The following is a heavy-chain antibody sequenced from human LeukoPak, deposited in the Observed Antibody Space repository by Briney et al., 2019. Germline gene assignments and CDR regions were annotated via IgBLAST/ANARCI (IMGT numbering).Heavy chain of an antibody. Sequence: GGCLRLSCAASGFTFSSYWMSWVRQAPGKGLEWVANIKQDGSERNYVDSVKGRFTISRDNAKNSLFLQMNSLRVEDTSVYYCVSGMIEFDYWGQGTRVTVSS. J-gene: IGHJ4*02. CDR2: IKQDGSER. D-gene: IGHD3-22*01. V-gene: IGHV3-7*01. CDR1: GFTFSSYW. CDR3: VSGMIEFDY.